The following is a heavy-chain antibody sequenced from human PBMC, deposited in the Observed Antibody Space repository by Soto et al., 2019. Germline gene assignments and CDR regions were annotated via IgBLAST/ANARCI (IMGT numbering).Heavy chain of an antibody. CDR2: ITWNSVAL. CDR1: GFTFDDHA. CDR3: AKERVRDFDG. D-gene: IGHD3-9*01. V-gene: IGHV3-9*01. Sequence: VQLVESGGGLVRPGGSLRLSCAASGFTFDDHAMHWVRQAPGKGLEWISAITWNSVALDYADSVKGRFTISRDNAKNSLYLQMNRWSPEDTVLYYCAKERVRDFDGWGQGTLVTVSS. J-gene: IGHJ4*02.